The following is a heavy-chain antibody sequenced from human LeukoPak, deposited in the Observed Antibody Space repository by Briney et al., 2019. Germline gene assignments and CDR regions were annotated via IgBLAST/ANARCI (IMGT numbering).Heavy chain of an antibody. Sequence: PGGSLRLSCAASGFSFSSYAIHWVRQAPGKGLEWVALISYDGSNKYYVDSVKGRFTISRDNAKNSLYLQMNSLRAEDTAVYYCARLIVGANYYYYYMDVWGKGTTVTVSS. CDR1: GFSFSSYA. CDR3: ARLIVGANYYYYYMDV. J-gene: IGHJ6*03. CDR2: ISYDGSNK. D-gene: IGHD1-26*01. V-gene: IGHV3-30*03.